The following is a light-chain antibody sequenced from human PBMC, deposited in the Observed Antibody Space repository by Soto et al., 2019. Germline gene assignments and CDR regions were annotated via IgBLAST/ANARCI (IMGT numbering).Light chain of an antibody. CDR2: DTS. V-gene: IGKV3-15*01. J-gene: IGKJ4*01. Sequence: DIVLTQSPGTLSLSPGEIATLSFSASQSVSSNHLAWYRQKPGQAPRLLIYDTSTRATGVPARFSGSRSGPEFTLTINSLQSEDFAIYYCQPYNNWPLTFGGGTKVDNK. CDR1: QSVSSN. CDR3: QPYNNWPLT.